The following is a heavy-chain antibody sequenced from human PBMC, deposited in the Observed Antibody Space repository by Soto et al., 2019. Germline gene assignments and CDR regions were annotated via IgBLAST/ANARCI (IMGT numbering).Heavy chain of an antibody. J-gene: IGHJ3*02. CDR3: ARDPLLYCSGGSCQRGAFDI. V-gene: IGHV1-3*01. CDR1: GYTFTSYA. Sequence: GASVKVSCKASGYTFTSYAMHWVRQAPGQRLEWMGWINAGNGNTKYSQKFQGRVTITRDTSASTAYMELSSLRSEDTAVYYCARDPLLYCSGGSCQRGAFDIWGQGTMVTVSS. D-gene: IGHD2-15*01. CDR2: INAGNGNT.